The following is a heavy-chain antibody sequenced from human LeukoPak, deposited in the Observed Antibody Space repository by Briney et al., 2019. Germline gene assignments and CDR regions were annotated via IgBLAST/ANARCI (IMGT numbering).Heavy chain of an antibody. CDR2: ISGSGGGT. CDR3: AKGGGELGSGSLDY. CDR1: GFTFSTYA. V-gene: IGHV3-23*01. D-gene: IGHD3-10*01. J-gene: IGHJ4*02. Sequence: GGSLRLSCAASGFTFSTYAMSWVRQAAGKGLEWVSLISGSGGGTYYADSVKGRFTISRDNSKNTLYLQMKSLTTEDTAVYYCAKGGGELGSGSLDYWGQGTLVTVSS.